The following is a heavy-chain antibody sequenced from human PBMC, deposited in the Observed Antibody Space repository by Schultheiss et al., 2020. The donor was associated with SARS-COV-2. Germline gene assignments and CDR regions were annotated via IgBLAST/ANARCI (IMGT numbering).Heavy chain of an antibody. D-gene: IGHD1-26*01. CDR1: GYTFTSYD. CDR3: ARHVLGFSGSYRNEYFQH. J-gene: IGHJ1*01. CDR2: MNPNSGNT. Sequence: ASVKVSCKASGYTFTSYDINWVRQATGQGLEWMGWMNPNSGNTGYAQKFQGRVTISVDTSKNQFSLKLSSVTAADTAVYYCARHVLGFSGSYRNEYFQHWGQGTLVTVSS. V-gene: IGHV1-8*01.